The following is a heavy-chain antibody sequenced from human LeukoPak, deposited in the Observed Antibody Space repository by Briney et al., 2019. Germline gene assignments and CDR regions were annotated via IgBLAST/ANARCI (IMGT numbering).Heavy chain of an antibody. V-gene: IGHV4-39*01. CDR1: GGSISNSNSF. CDR3: ARHDGRGGATMAAFDF. J-gene: IGHJ5*01. Sequence: SETLSLTCTVSGGSISNSNSFWAWIRQPPGKGLEWIGTIYYSGIAHYSPSLKSRVTISVDTSKNQFSLKLSSATAADTAFYSCARHDGRGGATMAAFDFWGQGSLVTVSS. D-gene: IGHD5-12*01. CDR2: IYYSGIA.